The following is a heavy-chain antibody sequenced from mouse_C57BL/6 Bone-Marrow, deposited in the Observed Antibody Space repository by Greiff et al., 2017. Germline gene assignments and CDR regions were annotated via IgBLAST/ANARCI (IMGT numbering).Heavy chain of an antibody. CDR3: AIRPYPSFDY. J-gene: IGHJ2*01. CDR2: IYPRSGNT. Sequence: QVQLQQSGAELARPGASVKLSCKASGYTFTSSGISWVKQRTGQGLAWIGEIYPRSGNTSYNEKFKGKATLTADKSSSTAYMELRSLTSEDAAVYFCAIRPYPSFDYWGQGTTLTVSA. V-gene: IGHV1-81*01. CDR1: GYTFTSSG.